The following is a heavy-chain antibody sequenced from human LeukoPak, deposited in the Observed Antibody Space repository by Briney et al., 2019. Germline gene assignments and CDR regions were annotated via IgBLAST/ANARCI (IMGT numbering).Heavy chain of an antibody. J-gene: IGHJ3*02. CDR2: MSSNGGST. V-gene: IGHV3-64*01. CDR3: ARVGPTDAFDI. CDR1: GFTFSSYA. Sequence: GGSLRLSCAASGFTFSSYAMHWVRQAPGKGLEYVSAMSSNGGSTYYANSVKGRFTISRDNSKNTLYLQMGSLRAEDMAVYYCARVGPTDAFDIWGQGTMVTVSS.